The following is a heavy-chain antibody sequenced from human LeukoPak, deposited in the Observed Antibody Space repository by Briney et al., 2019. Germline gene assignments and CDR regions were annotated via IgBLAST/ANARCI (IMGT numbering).Heavy chain of an antibody. Sequence: MSSETLSLTCTVSGGSISSSTYYWGWIRQPPGKGLEWIGSIYESGSTYYSPSLKSRVTISVDTSKNQFALKLNSVTAADTAVYYCARLTAYFDLWGRGTLVAVSS. V-gene: IGHV4-39*01. J-gene: IGHJ2*01. CDR2: IYESGST. CDR3: ARLTAYFDL. CDR1: GGSISSSTYY.